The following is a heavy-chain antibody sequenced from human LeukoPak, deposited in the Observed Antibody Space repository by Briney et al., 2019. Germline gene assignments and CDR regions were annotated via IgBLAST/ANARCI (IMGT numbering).Heavy chain of an antibody. CDR3: ARQRRSSGWFDP. J-gene: IGHJ5*02. Sequence: GGSLRLSCAASGFTFSSYGMHWVRQAPGKGLEWVAVIWYDGSNKYYADSVKGRFTISRDNSKNTLYLQMNSLRAEDTAVYYCARQRRSSGWFDPWGQGTLVTVSS. V-gene: IGHV3-33*01. CDR2: IWYDGSNK. CDR1: GFTFSSYG.